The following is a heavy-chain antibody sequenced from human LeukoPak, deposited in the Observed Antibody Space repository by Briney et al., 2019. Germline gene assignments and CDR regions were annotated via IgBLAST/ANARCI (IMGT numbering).Heavy chain of an antibody. D-gene: IGHD6-13*01. CDR1: GFTFSSSV. V-gene: IGHV3-30-3*01. J-gene: IGHJ6*02. CDR3: AREQDQYSSSLYGMDV. CDR2: ISYDGSNK. Sequence: GGSLRLSCAASGFTFSSSVMGWVRQAPGKGLEWVAVISYDGSNKYYADSVKGRFTISRDNSKNTLYLQMNSLRAEDTAVYYCAREQDQYSSSLYGMDVWGQGTTVTVSS.